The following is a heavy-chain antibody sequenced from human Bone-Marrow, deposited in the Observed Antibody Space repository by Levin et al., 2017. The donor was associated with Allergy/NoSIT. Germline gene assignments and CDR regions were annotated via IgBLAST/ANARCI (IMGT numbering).Heavy chain of an antibody. CDR1: GGSISSYY. Sequence: SETLSLTCTVSGGSISSYYWSWIRQPPGKGLEWIGYIYYSGSTNYNPSLKSRVTISVDTSKNQFSLKLSSVTAADTAVYYCARGLPGGIVAPYNWFDPWGQGTLVTVSS. CDR2: IYYSGST. J-gene: IGHJ5*02. CDR3: ARGLPGGIVAPYNWFDP. D-gene: IGHD2/OR15-2a*01. V-gene: IGHV4-59*01.